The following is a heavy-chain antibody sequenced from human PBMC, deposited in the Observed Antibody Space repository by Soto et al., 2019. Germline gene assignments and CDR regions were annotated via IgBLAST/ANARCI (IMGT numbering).Heavy chain of an antibody. J-gene: IGHJ4*02. D-gene: IGHD6-19*01. Sequence: EVQLLESGGGLVQPGGSLRLSCAASGFTFSSYAMSWVRQAPGKGLEWVSAISGSSSYIYYADSVKGRFTISRDNAKHSLYLQMNSLRAEDTAVYYCARITVAGAIDYWGQGTLVTVSS. CDR1: GFTFSSYA. CDR3: ARITVAGAIDY. V-gene: IGHV3-21*01. CDR2: ISGSSSYI.